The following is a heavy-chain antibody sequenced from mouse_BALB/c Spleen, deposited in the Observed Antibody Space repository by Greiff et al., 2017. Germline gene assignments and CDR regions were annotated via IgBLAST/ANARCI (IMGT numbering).Heavy chain of an antibody. CDR3: ARTARATGLAY. D-gene: IGHD3-1*01. V-gene: IGHV5-9*03. J-gene: IGHJ3*01. CDR2: FSSGGGNT. CDR1: GFTFSSYT. Sequence: EVHLVESGGGLVKPGGSLKLSCAASGFTFSSYTMSWVRQTPEKRLEWVATFSSGGGNTYYPDSVKGRFTISRDNAKNNLYLQMSSLRSEDTALYYCARTARATGLAYWGQGTLVTVSA.